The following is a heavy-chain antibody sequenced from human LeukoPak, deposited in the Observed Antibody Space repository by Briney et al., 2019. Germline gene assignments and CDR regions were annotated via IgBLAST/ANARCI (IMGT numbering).Heavy chain of an antibody. Sequence: TGGSLRLSCAASAFTFSRDWMHWVRQAPGKGLVWVSRISDDGSITTYADSVNGRFTISRDNAKNTVFLQMNSLRAEDTAVYFCVRRYYEYNVYDRHLDYWGQGILVTVSS. CDR1: AFTFSRDW. J-gene: IGHJ4*02. CDR2: ISDDGSIT. D-gene: IGHD5/OR15-5a*01. CDR3: VRRYYEYNVYDRHLDY. V-gene: IGHV3-74*03.